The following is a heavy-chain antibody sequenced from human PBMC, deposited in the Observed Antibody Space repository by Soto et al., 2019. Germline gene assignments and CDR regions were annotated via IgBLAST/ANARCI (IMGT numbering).Heavy chain of an antibody. CDR1: GDIVSSNSAA. D-gene: IGHD3-3*01. CDR2: THYRSKWYN. J-gene: IGHJ6*02. V-gene: IGHV6-1*01. CDR3: ATGQSYYDFWSGYPYYYGMDV. Sequence: SQTLSLTCAISGDIVSSNSAAWNWISQAPSRGLDCLGRTHYRSKWYNDYAVSVKSRITINPDTYKNQFSLQLNSVTPEDTAVYYCATGQSYYDFWSGYPYYYGMDVWGQGTTVTVSS.